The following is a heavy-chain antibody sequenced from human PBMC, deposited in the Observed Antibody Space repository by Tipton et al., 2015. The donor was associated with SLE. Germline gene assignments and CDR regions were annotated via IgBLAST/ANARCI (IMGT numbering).Heavy chain of an antibody. CDR2: ISYDGSNK. J-gene: IGHJ4*02. CDR3: AGEILEWLGY. V-gene: IGHV3-30*04. Sequence: SLRLSCAASGFTFSSYAMHWVRQAPGKGLEWVAVISYDGSNKYYADSVRGRFTISRDNSKNTLYLQMNGLRAEDTAVYYCAGEILEWLGYWGQGTLVTVSS. CDR1: GFTFSSYA. D-gene: IGHD3-3*01.